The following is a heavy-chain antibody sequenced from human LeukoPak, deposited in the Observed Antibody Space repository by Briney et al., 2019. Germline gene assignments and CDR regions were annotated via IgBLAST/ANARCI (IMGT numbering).Heavy chain of an antibody. CDR3: AKSRGIGDSSGYYFRTYYFDY. D-gene: IGHD3-22*01. J-gene: IGHJ4*02. Sequence: GGSLRLSCAASGFTFSSYAMSWVSQAPGKGLEWVSAISGSGGSTYYADSVEGGFTISRENYKNTLYLQMNSLRAEDTAVYYCAKSRGIGDSSGYYFRTYYFDYWGQGTLVTVSS. V-gene: IGHV3-23*01. CDR1: GFTFSSYA. CDR2: ISGSGGST.